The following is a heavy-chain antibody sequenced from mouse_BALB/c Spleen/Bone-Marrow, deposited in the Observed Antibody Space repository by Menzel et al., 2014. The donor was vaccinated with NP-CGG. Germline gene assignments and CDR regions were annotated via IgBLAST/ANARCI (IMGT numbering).Heavy chain of an antibody. CDR1: GYTFTSYW. CDR2: INPITGYT. J-gene: IGHJ4*01. CDR3: ARNYDYDGGYCAMDY. V-gene: IGHV1-7*01. Sequence: VQLQQSGAQVAKPGASVKMSCKASGYTFTSYWMHWVKQRPGQGLEWIGYINPITGYTEYNQKFKDKATLTADKSSSTAYMQLSSLTSEDSAVYDCARNYDYDGGYCAMDYWGQGTSVTVSS. D-gene: IGHD2-4*01.